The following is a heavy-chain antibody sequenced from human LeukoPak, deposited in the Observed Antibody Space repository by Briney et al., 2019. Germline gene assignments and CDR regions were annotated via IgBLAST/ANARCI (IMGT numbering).Heavy chain of an antibody. CDR1: GGSISSGGYS. D-gene: IGHD2-2*01. V-gene: IGHV4-30-2*01. CDR3: ARDTGETGGYCSSTSCYPGAFDI. CDR2: IYHSGST. J-gene: IGHJ3*02. Sequence: SETLSLTCAVSGGSISSGGYSWSWLRQPPGQGLEWIGYIYHSGSTYYNPSFKSRVTISVDRSKNQFSLKLSSVTAADTAVYYCARDTGETGGYCSSTSCYPGAFDIWGQGTMVTVSS.